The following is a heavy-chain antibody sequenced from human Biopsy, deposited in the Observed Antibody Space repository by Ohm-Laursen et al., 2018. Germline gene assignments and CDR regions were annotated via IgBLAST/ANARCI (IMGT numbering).Heavy chain of an antibody. CDR3: ARDLEYGSSFYYYYGMDV. V-gene: IGHV3-33*01. D-gene: IGHD6-19*01. CDR2: IWYDGSNK. J-gene: IGHJ6*02. CDR1: GFIFSRYA. Sequence: SLRLSCSASGFIFSRYAMHWVRQAPGKGLEWVAIIWYDGSNKYHADSVKGRFTISRDDSKNTLYLQMNSLRAEDTAVYYCARDLEYGSSFYYYYGMDVWGQGTTVTVSS.